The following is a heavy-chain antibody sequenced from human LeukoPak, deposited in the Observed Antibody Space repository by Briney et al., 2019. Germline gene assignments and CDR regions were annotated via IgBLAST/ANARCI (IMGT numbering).Heavy chain of an antibody. D-gene: IGHD6-13*01. V-gene: IGHV4-4*07. CDR3: ARAYSSSWYFNWFDP. J-gene: IGHJ5*02. Sequence: SETLSLTCTVSGGSISSYYWSWIRQPAGKGLEGIGRIYTSGSTNYNPSLKSRVTMSVDTSKNQFSLKLSSVTAADTAVYYCARAYSSSWYFNWFDPWGQGTLVTVSS. CDR2: IYTSGST. CDR1: GGSISSYY.